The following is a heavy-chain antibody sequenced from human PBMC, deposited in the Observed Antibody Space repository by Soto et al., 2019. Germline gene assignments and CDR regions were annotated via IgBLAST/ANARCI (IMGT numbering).Heavy chain of an antibody. CDR2: ISGSGGST. CDR3: AKEYEYSSGWERIDY. Sequence: EVQLLESGGGLVQPGGSRRLSCAASGFPFRSYAMSWVRQAPGKGLEWVSAISGSGGSTYYADSVKGRFTISRDNSKNTLYLQMNSLRAEDTAVYYCAKEYEYSSGWERIDYWGQGTLVTVSS. V-gene: IGHV3-23*01. J-gene: IGHJ4*02. D-gene: IGHD6-19*01. CDR1: GFPFRSYA.